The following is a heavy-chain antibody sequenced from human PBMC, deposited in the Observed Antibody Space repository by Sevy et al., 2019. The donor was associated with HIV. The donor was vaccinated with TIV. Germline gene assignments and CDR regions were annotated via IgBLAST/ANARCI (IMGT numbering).Heavy chain of an antibody. CDR2: ISYDGNDK. CDR3: AKSPKDYIQTWYPPDY. J-gene: IGHJ4*02. Sequence: GGSLRLSCVVSGFSLRTYGMHWVRQAPGKGLEWVALISYDGNDKKYGDSVRGRFTVSRENSRNTLYLQMDSLIPEDTAVYYCAKSPKDYIQTWYPPDYWGQRTLVTVSS. V-gene: IGHV3-30*18. CDR1: GFSLRTYG. D-gene: IGHD5-18*01.